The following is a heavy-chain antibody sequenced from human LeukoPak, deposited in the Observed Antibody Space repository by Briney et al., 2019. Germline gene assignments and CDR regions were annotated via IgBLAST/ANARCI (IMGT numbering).Heavy chain of an antibody. CDR3: ARYNPWSEYGGNSGDYFDY. J-gene: IGHJ4*02. V-gene: IGHV1-2*02. CDR1: GYTFTGYY. Sequence: SVKVSCKASGYTFTGYYMHWVRQAPGQGLEWMGWINPNSGGTNYAQKFQGMVSRTRDTSISPAYMELRRLRSDETAVYYCARYNPWSEYGGNSGDYFDYWGQGTLVTVSS. D-gene: IGHD4-23*01. CDR2: INPNSGGT.